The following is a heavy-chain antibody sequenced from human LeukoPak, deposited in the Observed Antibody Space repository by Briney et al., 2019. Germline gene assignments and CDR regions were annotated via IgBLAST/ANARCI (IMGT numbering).Heavy chain of an antibody. V-gene: IGHV4-59*01. J-gene: IGHJ4*02. CDR2: IYYSGST. CDR1: GGSISSYY. CDR3: PRDSAADYFDY. D-gene: IGHD6-25*01. Sequence: PSETLSLTCTVSGGSISSYYWSWIRQPPGKGLEWIGYIYYSGSTNYNPSLKSRVTISVDTSKNQFSLKLSSVTAADTAVYYCPRDSAADYFDYWGQGTLVTVSS.